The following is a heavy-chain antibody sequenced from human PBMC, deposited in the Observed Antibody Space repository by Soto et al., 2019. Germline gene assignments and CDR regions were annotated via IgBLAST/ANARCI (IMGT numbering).Heavy chain of an antibody. CDR1: GYTFTGYY. V-gene: IGHV1-2*04. J-gene: IGHJ5*02. CDR3: ASETNYYGSGSYFDP. Sequence: ASVKVSCKASGYTFTGYYMHWVRQAPGQGLEWMGWINPNSGGTNYAQKFQGWVTMTRDTSISTAYMELSRLRSDDTAVYYCASETNYYGSGSYFDPWGQGTLVTVSP. D-gene: IGHD3-10*01. CDR2: INPNSGGT.